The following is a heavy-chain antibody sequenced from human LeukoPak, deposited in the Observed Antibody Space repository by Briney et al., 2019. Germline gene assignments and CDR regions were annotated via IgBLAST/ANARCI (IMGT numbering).Heavy chain of an antibody. CDR3: GKDNSLSTSDNWFDP. J-gene: IGHJ5*02. V-gene: IGHV3-64*01. CDR2: ISNNGQTT. CDR1: GFIFNDYA. D-gene: IGHD2/OR15-2a*01. Sequence: GGSLRLSCAASGFIFNDYAIHWVRQAPGKGLEYVSAISNNGQTTFYVNSVKGRFTISRDNSKNTLSLQMNSLRAEDTAVYYCGKDNSLSTSDNWFDPWGQGTLVTVSS.